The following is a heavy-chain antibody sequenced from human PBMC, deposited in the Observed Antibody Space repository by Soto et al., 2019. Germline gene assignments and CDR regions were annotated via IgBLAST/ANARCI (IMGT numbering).Heavy chain of an antibody. Sequence: PGGSLRLSCAASGFTFSSYGVHWVRQAPGKGLEWVAVIWYDGSNKYYADSVKGRFTISRDNSKNTLYLQMNSLRAEDTAVYYCARGISIPSVGASAYYYYYGMDVWGQGTTVTVS. J-gene: IGHJ6*02. D-gene: IGHD1-26*01. CDR1: GFTFSSYG. V-gene: IGHV3-33*08. CDR3: ARGISIPSVGASAYYYYYGMDV. CDR2: IWYDGSNK.